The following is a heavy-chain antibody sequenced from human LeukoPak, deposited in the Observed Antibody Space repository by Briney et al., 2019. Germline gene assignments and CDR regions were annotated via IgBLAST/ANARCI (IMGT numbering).Heavy chain of an antibody. CDR1: GGSLSAYH. D-gene: IGHD1-26*01. V-gene: IGHV4-34*01. Sequence: PSETLSLTCAVYGGSLSAYHCSWIRQSPGKGLEWIGEINHSGNTNYNPSLKSRVTISVDTSKTQISLKLNSVTAADTAVYFCVIYIVGTPVADSGRQGTLVTVSS. CDR3: VIYIVGTPVADS. CDR2: INHSGNT. J-gene: IGHJ4*02.